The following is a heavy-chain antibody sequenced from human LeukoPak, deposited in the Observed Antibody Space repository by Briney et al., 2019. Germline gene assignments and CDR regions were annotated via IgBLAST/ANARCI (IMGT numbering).Heavy chain of an antibody. CDR2: IIPDGTST. V-gene: IGHV3-74*01. J-gene: IGHJ3*02. CDR3: ARGAFGVYAFDS. Sequence: GGSVRLSCAASGFIFSIYWKQWVRHARGRGLVWFLLIIPDGTSTTYADSVKGRLTISRDTARNTMYVQMNSLRAEDTAVYYCARGAFGVYAFDSSGQPTIVSVSS. D-gene: IGHD3-3*01. CDR1: GFIFSIYW.